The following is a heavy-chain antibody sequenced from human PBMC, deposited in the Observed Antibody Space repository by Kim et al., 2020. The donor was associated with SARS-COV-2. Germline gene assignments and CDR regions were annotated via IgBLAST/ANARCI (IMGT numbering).Heavy chain of an antibody. D-gene: IGHD3-16*01. CDR2: DGSGT. Sequence: DGSGTSHVDSVKDRFTVSRDNAKNTLYLQMASLRDEDTAVYSCASWGVEKSWGQGTLVTVSS. CDR3: ASWGVEKS. J-gene: IGHJ5*02. V-gene: IGHV3-74*01.